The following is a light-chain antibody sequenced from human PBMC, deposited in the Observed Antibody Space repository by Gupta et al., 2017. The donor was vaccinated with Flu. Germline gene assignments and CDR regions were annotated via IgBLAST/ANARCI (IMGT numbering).Light chain of an antibody. CDR2: DAS. CDR1: QTVTSNY. Sequence: EIVLTQSSGTLSLSPEDRVTLSGRAGQTVTSNYLAWYQQKPGQAPRLLIYDASTRATGIPDRFSGSGSGTYITLTSSRLEDEDFAVYYYQHYSSSATFGQGTQLEIK. CDR3: QHYSSSAT. V-gene: IGKV3-20*01. J-gene: IGKJ5*01.